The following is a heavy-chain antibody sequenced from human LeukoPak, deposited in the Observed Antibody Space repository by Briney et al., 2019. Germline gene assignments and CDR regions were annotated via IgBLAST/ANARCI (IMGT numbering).Heavy chain of an antibody. CDR1: GGSFSGYY. CDR3: ARRLGRKFGERFYYYHYMDV. Sequence: PSETLSLTCAVYGGSFSGYYWSWIRQPPGKGLEWIGEMNHCGSTNYNPSLKSRVTISVDTSKNQFSLKLSSVTAADTAVYYCARRLGRKFGERFYYYHYMDVWGKGTTVTISS. V-gene: IGHV4-34*01. J-gene: IGHJ6*03. CDR2: MNHCGST. D-gene: IGHD3-10*01.